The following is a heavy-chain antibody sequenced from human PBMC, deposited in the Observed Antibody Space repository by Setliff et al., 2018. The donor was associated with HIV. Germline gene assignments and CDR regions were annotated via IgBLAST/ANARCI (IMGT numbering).Heavy chain of an antibody. CDR2: IHTTGST. Sequence: PSETLSLTCTVSGGSISSGSYYWSWIRQPAGKGLEWIGQIHTTGSTNYNPSLKSRVTISMDTSKNQFSLNLNSVTATDTAVYYCAKRTFGSGRLDPWGQGTLVTVSS. J-gene: IGHJ5*02. CDR1: GGSISSGSYY. D-gene: IGHD3-16*01. V-gene: IGHV4-61*09. CDR3: AKRTFGSGRLDP.